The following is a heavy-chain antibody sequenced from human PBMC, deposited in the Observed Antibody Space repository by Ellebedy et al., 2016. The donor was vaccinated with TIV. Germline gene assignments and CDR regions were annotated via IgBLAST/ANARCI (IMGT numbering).Heavy chain of an antibody. CDR3: AKDPGYSSGWYFDY. CDR2: ISGSGGST. V-gene: IGHV3-23*01. J-gene: IGHJ4*02. CDR1: GFTFSSYA. D-gene: IGHD6-19*01. Sequence: GESLKISCAASGFTFSSYAMSWVRQAPGKGLEWVSGISGSGGSTYYADSVKGRFTISRDNSKNTLYVQMNSLRAEDTAVYYCAKDPGYSSGWYFDYWGQGTLVTVSS.